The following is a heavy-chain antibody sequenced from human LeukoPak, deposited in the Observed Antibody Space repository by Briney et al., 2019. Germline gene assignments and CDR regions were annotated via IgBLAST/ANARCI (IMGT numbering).Heavy chain of an antibody. V-gene: IGHV4-39*07. CDR3: ARRYNWNDRWD. J-gene: IGHJ4*02. Sequence: SETLSLTCTVSGGSISSANYYWGWIRQPPGKGLEWIGSIYYSGSTYYNPSLKSRLTISLDTSKNQFSLRLSSVTAADTAFYYCARRYNWNDRWDWGQGTLVTVSP. D-gene: IGHD1-1*01. CDR2: IYYSGST. CDR1: GGSISSANYY.